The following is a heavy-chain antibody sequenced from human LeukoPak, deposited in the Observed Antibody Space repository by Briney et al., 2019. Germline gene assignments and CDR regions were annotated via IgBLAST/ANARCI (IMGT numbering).Heavy chain of an antibody. Sequence: GALRLSCAASGFTFSSYAMSWVRQAPGKGLEWVSAISGSGGSTYYADSVKGRFTISRDNSKNTLYLQMNSLRAEDTAVYYCAKGRWLQFSSFDYWGQGTLVTVSS. CDR2: ISGSGGST. J-gene: IGHJ4*02. V-gene: IGHV3-23*01. CDR1: GFTFSSYA. CDR3: AKGRWLQFSSFDY. D-gene: IGHD5-24*01.